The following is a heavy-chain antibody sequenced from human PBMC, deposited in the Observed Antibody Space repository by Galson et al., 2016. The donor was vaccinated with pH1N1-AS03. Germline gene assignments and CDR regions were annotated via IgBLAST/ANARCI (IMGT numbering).Heavy chain of an antibody. CDR1: GYIFTGFY. J-gene: IGHJ6*02. CDR3: ARDPRGPCSSATCATTYYFGMDV. Sequence: SVKVSCKAPGYIFTGFYVHWARQAPGQGLEWMGWINPNNGVTNYAQKFQAWVTMTGDTSISTAYMELYGLKSDDTAVYHCARDPRGPCSSATCATTYYFGMDVWGQGTTVIVSS. D-gene: IGHD2/OR15-2a*01. V-gene: IGHV1-2*04. CDR2: INPNNGVT.